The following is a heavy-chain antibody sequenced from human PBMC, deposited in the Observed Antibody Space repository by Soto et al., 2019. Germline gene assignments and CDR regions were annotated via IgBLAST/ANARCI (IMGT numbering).Heavy chain of an antibody. V-gene: IGHV4-30-2*01. CDR2: IYHSGST. D-gene: IGHD5-12*01. CDR3: SIYRWLHPRFYY. J-gene: IGHJ4*02. CDR1: GGSISSGGYS. Sequence: SETLSLTCAVSGGSISSGGYSWSWIRQPPGKGLEWIGYIYHSGSTYYNPSLKSRVTISVDRSKNQFSLKLSSVTAADTAVYYCSIYRWLHPRFYYWGQGTLVTVSS.